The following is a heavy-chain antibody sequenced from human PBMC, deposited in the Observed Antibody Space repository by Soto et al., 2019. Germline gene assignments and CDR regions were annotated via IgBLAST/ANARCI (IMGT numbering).Heavy chain of an antibody. CDR1: GFTFSSYG. Sequence: GGSLRLSCAASGFTFSSYGMHWVRQAPGKGLEWVAVIWYDGSNKYYADSVKGRFTISRDNSKNTLYLQMNSLRAEDTAVYYCARGGEGGSGSYYDYYYYGMDVWGQGTTVTVSS. CDR3: ARGGEGGSGSYYDYYYYGMDV. V-gene: IGHV3-33*01. J-gene: IGHJ6*02. D-gene: IGHD3-10*01. CDR2: IWYDGSNK.